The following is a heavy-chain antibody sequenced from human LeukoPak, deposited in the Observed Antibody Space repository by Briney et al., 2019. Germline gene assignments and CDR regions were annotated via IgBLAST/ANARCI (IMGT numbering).Heavy chain of an antibody. V-gene: IGHV4-59*02. CDR1: GVSVSNSH. CDR3: SEGSFESFAH. D-gene: IGHD3-9*01. Sequence: PSETLSLTCAVSGVSVSNSHWNWIRQFPGKGLEWIGCLSYTGKTAYNPYLSNRVPISLGTSNNKISLKLKSMAASDSAIYYCSEGSFESFAHWGPGTLVTVSS. J-gene: IGHJ4*02. CDR2: LSYTGKT.